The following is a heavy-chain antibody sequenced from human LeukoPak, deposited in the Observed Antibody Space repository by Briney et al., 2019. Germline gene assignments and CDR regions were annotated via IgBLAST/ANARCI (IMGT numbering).Heavy chain of an antibody. Sequence: GGSLRLSCAASGFTFSSFGMNWVRQSPGKGLEWVAVVSFDGNRKYYADSVGGRFTISRDNSERTLFLQMNSLRLDDAAVYYCARGAYYNTGTPSLLDFWGQGAQVTVSS. CDR2: VSFDGNRK. D-gene: IGHD3-10*01. CDR3: ARGAYYNTGTPSLLDF. J-gene: IGHJ4*02. CDR1: GFTFSSFG. V-gene: IGHV3-30*03.